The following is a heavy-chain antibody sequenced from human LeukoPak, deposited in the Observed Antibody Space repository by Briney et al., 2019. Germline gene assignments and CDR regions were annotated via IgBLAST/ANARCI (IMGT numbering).Heavy chain of an antibody. Sequence: SETLSLTCTVSGGSISSYYWSWIRQPAGKGLEWIGRIYTSGSTNYNPSLKSRVTMSVDTSKNQSSLKLSSVTAADTAVYYCAREAVRGRNYYYGMDVWGQGTTVTVTS. J-gene: IGHJ6*02. CDR1: GGSISSYY. D-gene: IGHD3-10*01. CDR3: AREAVRGRNYYYGMDV. CDR2: IYTSGST. V-gene: IGHV4-4*07.